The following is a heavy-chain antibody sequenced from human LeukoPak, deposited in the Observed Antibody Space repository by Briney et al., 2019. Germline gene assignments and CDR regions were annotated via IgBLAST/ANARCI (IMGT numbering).Heavy chain of an antibody. CDR3: ARTDNSGYHDY. J-gene: IGHJ4*02. D-gene: IGHD3-22*01. CDR2: MYNSGST. V-gene: IGHV4-59*01. Sequence: PSETLSLTCTVSGGSIRSYYWSWIRQSPGKGLEWIGYMYNSGSTKYNPSLKSRVTISVDTSKNQFSLKLSSVTAADTAVYYCARTDNSGYHDYWGQGTLVTVSS. CDR1: GGSIRSYY.